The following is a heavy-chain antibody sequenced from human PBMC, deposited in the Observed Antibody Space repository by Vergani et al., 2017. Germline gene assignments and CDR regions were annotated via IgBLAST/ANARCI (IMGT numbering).Heavy chain of an antibody. Sequence: QVQLVESGGGVVQPGRSLRLSCAASGFTFSSYGMHWVRQAPGKGLEWVAVISYDGSNKYYADSVKGRFTISRDNSKNTLYLQMNSLRAEDTAVYYCAKGTVSSFGDYYYYYMDVWGKGTTVTVSS. V-gene: IGHV3-30*18. CDR1: GFTFSSYG. D-gene: IGHD3-16*01. CDR3: AKGTVSSFGDYYYYYMDV. J-gene: IGHJ6*03. CDR2: ISYDGSNK.